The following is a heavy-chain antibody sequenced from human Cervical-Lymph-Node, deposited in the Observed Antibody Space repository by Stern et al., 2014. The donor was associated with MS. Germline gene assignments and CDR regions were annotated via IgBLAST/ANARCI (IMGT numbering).Heavy chain of an antibody. Sequence: EVQLVESGGGLVKPGGSLRLSCAASGFTFSKTWMTWVRQAPGKGLEYIGRIAANTDGGTTDYAAPVKGRFTISRDDSKSTLYLQMNSLDTEDSAVYYCTTGAYRKFGDYGDYWGQGTLVTVSS. CDR2: IAANTDGGTT. CDR1: GFTFSKTW. D-gene: IGHD3-16*01. V-gene: IGHV3-15*04. J-gene: IGHJ4*02. CDR3: TTGAYRKFGDYGDY.